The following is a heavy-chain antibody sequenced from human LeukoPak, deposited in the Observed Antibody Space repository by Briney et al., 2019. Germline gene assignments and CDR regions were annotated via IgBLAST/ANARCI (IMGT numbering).Heavy chain of an antibody. CDR1: GYTFTSYG. CDR3: AMYYYDTSGPYVGAFDI. V-gene: IGHV1-18*01. Sequence: GASVKVSCKASGYTFTSYGISWVRQAPGQGLEWMGWISAYNGNTNYAQKLQGRVTMTTDTSTSTAYMELRSPRSDDTAVYYCAMYYYDTSGPYVGAFDIWGQGTMVTVSS. J-gene: IGHJ3*02. D-gene: IGHD3-22*01. CDR2: ISAYNGNT.